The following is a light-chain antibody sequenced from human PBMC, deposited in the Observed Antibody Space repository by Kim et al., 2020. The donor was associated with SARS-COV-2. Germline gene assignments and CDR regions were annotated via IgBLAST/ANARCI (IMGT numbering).Light chain of an antibody. Sequence: ASVGDRVTITCRASQGISNYLAWYQQKPGKVPKLLIYAASALRSGVPSRFSGSGSGTDFTLTITSLQPEDVAVYYCQQCKGAPWTFGHWTKVDIK. CDR3: QQCKGAPWT. CDR1: QGISNY. V-gene: IGKV1-27*01. J-gene: IGKJ1*01. CDR2: AAS.